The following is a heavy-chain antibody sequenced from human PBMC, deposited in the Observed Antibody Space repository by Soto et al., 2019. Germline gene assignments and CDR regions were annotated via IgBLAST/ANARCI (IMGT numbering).Heavy chain of an antibody. CDR1: GFTVSTKY. D-gene: IGHD3-16*01. J-gene: IGHJ4*02. Sequence: EVQLVESGGGLVQPGGSLRLSCAASGFTVSTKYMSWVRQAPGKGLEWVSGIYSGGSTFYADSVRGRFTISRDNSKTAVNLQMNGLRAEDTAVYYCARDPWAADYWGQGTLVTVSS. CDR3: ARDPWAADY. V-gene: IGHV3-66*01. CDR2: IYSGGST.